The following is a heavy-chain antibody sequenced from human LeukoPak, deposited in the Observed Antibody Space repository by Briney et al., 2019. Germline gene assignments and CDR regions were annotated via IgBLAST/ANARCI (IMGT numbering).Heavy chain of an antibody. D-gene: IGHD3-10*01. CDR1: GGSISNSDYS. J-gene: IGHJ3*02. CDR2: IYYSGST. Sequence: SETLSLTCTVSGGSISNSDYSWGWIRQPPGKGLECIGTIYYSGSTYYKSSLKSRVTISVDTSKNQFSLKLSSVTAADTAVYYCARASITRVAFDIWGQGTMVTVSS. CDR3: ARASITRVAFDI. V-gene: IGHV4-39*07.